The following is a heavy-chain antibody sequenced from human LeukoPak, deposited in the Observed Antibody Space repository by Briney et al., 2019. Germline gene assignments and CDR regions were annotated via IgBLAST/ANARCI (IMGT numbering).Heavy chain of an antibody. D-gene: IGHD5-18*01. Sequence: GGSLRLSCAASGFTFSSYSMNWVRQAPGKGLEWVSYISSSSSTIYYADSVKGRFTISRDNAKNSLYLQMNSLRAEDTAVYYCARAQVTAMPESSYWGQGTLVT. V-gene: IGHV3-48*04. CDR1: GFTFSSYS. CDR3: ARAQVTAMPESSY. CDR2: ISSSSSTI. J-gene: IGHJ4*02.